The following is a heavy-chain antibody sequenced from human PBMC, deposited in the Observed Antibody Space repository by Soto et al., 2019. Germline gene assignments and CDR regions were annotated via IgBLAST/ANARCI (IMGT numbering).Heavy chain of an antibody. Sequence: QVQLVQSGAEVKKPGASVKVSCKASGYTFTSYGISWVRQAPGQGLEWRGWISAYNGNTNYEQKIQGRVTITTDTSASTAYMGLRSLRSDDTAVYCCASVCSTSCYGDAFDIWGQGTMVTVSS. V-gene: IGHV1-18*01. CDR2: ISAYNGNT. CDR3: ASVCSTSCYGDAFDI. D-gene: IGHD2-2*01. J-gene: IGHJ3*02. CDR1: GYTFTSYG.